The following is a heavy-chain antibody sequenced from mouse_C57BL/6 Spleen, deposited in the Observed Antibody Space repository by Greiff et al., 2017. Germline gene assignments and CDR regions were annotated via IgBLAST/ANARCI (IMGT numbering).Heavy chain of an antibody. CDR2: IRSKSNNYAT. CDR1: GFSFNTYA. D-gene: IGHD2-4*01. Sequence: EVMLVESGGGLVQPKGSLKLSCAASGFSFNTYAMNWVRQAPGKGLEWVARIRSKSNNYATYYADSVKDRFTISRDDSESMLYLQMNNLKTEDTAMYYCVRGGLRQGFDYWGQGTTLTVSS. CDR3: VRGGLRQGFDY. V-gene: IGHV10-1*01. J-gene: IGHJ2*01.